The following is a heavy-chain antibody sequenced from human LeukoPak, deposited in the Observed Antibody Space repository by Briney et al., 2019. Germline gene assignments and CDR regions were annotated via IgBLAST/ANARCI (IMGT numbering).Heavy chain of an antibody. Sequence: EASVKVSCKASGYTFTSYAMNWVRQAPGQGLEWMGWINTNTGNPTYAQGFTGRFVFSLDTSVSTAYLQISSLKAEDTAVYYCARAYYDFWSALGNLDVWGKGTTVTVSS. CDR1: GYTFTSYA. D-gene: IGHD3-3*01. J-gene: IGHJ6*04. CDR3: ARAYYDFWSALGNLDV. V-gene: IGHV7-4-1*02. CDR2: INTNTGNP.